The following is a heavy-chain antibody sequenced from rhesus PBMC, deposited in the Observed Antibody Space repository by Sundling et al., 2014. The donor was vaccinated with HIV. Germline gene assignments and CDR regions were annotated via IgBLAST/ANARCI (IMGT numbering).Heavy chain of an antibody. CDR1: GVSISSNY. CDR2: IYGNSAST. Sequence: QVQLQESGPGLVKPSETLPLTCAVSGVSISSNYWRWIRQAPGKGLEWIGSIYGNSASTYYNPSLRSRVTVSKDTSKTQFSLKLTSVTTADTAVYFCARGRTIAVFDSWGQGVPVTVSS. CDR3: ARGRTIAVFDS. V-gene: IGHV4S2*01. J-gene: IGHJ4*01. D-gene: IGHD6-37*01.